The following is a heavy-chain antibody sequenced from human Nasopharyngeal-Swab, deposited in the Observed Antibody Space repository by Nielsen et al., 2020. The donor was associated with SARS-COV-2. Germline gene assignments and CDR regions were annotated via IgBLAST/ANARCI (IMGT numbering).Heavy chain of an antibody. Sequence: GESLNTSCAASGFPFNNYGMNWVRQAPGEGLEWVSTVDPSGGSTYYADSVRGRFTISRDNSKNALYLQMNSLRVEDTAIYYCVKSNFLDYWGQGAQVTVSS. CDR1: GFPFNNYG. CDR3: VKSNFLDY. D-gene: IGHD3-3*01. J-gene: IGHJ4*02. CDR2: VDPSGGST. V-gene: IGHV3-23*01.